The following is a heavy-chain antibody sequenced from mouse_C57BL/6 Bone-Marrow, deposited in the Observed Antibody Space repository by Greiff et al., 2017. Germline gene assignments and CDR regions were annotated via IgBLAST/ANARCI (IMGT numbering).Heavy chain of an antibody. CDR1: GYTFTSYW. D-gene: IGHD2-3*01. CDR2: IYPGSGST. CDR3: ARGRRCLLQYFDV. J-gene: IGHJ1*03. Sequence: QVQLQQPGAELVKPGASVKMSCKASGYTFTSYWITWVKQRPGQGLEWIGDIYPGSGSTNYNEKFKSKATLTVDKSSSTAYMQLSSLTSEDSAVYYCARGRRCLLQYFDVWCTGTTVTVSS. V-gene: IGHV1-55*01.